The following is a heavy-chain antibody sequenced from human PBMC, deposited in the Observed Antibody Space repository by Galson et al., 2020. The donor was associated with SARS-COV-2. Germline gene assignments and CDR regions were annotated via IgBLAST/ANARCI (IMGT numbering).Heavy chain of an antibody. V-gene: IGHV1-2*02. CDR3: ARDGTAMVTNGFDI. Sequence: ATVQVYSKASGYTFTGNYMHWVRQAPGQGLEWMGWINPNSGGTNYAQKFQGRVTMTRDTSISIAYMELSRLRSDDTAVYYCARDGTAMVTNGFDIWGQGTIVTFSS. CDR1: GYTFTGNY. D-gene: IGHD5-18*01. CDR2: INPNSGGT. J-gene: IGHJ3*02.